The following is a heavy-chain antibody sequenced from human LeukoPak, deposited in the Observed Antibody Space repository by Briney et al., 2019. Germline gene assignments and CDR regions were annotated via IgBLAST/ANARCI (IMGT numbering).Heavy chain of an antibody. J-gene: IGHJ4*02. V-gene: IGHV4-59*08. Sequence: QPSETLSLTCTVSGGSISSYYWSWIRQPPGKGLEWIGYIYYSGNTNYNPSLKSRVTISVDTSKDQFSLKLSSVTAADTAVYYCARAQLTYYYDSVFDYWGQGTLVTVSS. CDR2: IYYSGNT. D-gene: IGHD3-22*01. CDR3: ARAQLTYYYDSVFDY. CDR1: GGSISSYY.